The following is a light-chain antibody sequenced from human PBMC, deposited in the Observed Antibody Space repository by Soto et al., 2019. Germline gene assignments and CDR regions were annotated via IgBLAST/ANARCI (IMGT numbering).Light chain of an antibody. V-gene: IGLV2-8*01. J-gene: IGLJ1*01. CDR2: EVS. CDR3: SSYTTSSSYV. CDR1: SSDVGAYNY. Sequence: QSALTQPPSASGSPGQSVTISCSGTSSDVGAYNYVSWYQQHPGKAPRLLIYEVSQRPSGVPDRFSGSKSANTASLTISGLQAEDEADYYCSSYTTSSSYVFGTGTKVTVL.